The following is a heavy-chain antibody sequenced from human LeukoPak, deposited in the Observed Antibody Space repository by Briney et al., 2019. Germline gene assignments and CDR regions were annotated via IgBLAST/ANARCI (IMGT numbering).Heavy chain of an antibody. CDR3: AREKGAYYYDSSGYYAGAFDI. Sequence: GGSLRLSCAASGFTFSDYYMSWIRQAPGKGLEWVSYISSSGSTIYYADSVKGRFTISRDNAKNSLYLQMNSLRAEDTAVYYCAREKGAYYYDSSGYYAGAFDIWGQGTMVTVSS. CDR1: GFTFSDYY. D-gene: IGHD3-22*01. V-gene: IGHV3-11*01. CDR2: ISSSGSTI. J-gene: IGHJ3*02.